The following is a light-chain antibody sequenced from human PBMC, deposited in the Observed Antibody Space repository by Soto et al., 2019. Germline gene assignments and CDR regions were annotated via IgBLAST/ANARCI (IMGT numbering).Light chain of an antibody. Sequence: QSALTQPASVSGSPGQSITISGTGTTSDVGGYDYVSWYQQHPGKAPKLLIFEVRNRPSGVSSRFSGSRSANSASLTISGLQAEDEADYYCSSFTNSSTYVFGTGTKLTVI. CDR3: SSFTNSSTYV. CDR2: EVR. V-gene: IGLV2-14*01. CDR1: TSDVGGYDY. J-gene: IGLJ1*01.